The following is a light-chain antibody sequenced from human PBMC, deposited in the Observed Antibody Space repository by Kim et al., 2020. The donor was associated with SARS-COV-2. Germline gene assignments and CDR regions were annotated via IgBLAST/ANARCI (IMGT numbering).Light chain of an antibody. V-gene: IGLV2-14*03. CDR2: DVS. CDR3: SSYISSATGV. J-gene: IGLJ3*02. Sequence: QSALTQPASVSGSPGQSITISCTGSINYVSWYQQHPGKVPKLIIYDVSNRPSGISPRFSGSKSGNTASLTISGLQAEDAAHYYCSSYISSATGVFGGGTQLTVL. CDR1: INY.